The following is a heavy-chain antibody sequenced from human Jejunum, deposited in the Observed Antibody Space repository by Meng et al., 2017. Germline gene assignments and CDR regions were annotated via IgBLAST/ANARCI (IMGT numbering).Heavy chain of an antibody. D-gene: IGHD2-21*01. CDR3: VRGESPRYDAFDI. Sequence: GESLKISCAASGFTFSSYWMHWVRQAPGKGLVWVSHINSDGSTTTSADSVKGRFAISRDNAKSTLYLQMNSLRAEDTAVYYCVRGESPRYDAFDIWGQGTMVTVSS. CDR2: INSDGSTT. CDR1: GFTFSSYW. J-gene: IGHJ3*02. V-gene: IGHV3-74*01.